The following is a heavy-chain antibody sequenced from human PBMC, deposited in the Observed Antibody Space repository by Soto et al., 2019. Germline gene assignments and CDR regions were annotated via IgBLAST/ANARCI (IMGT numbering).Heavy chain of an antibody. CDR2: IIPLFGTT. Sequence: VLLVQSGTEVKKPGSSVKVSCKASGDSFNSFGISWVRQAPGQGLEWMGGIIPLFGTTNYAQKLQGRVTITADESTSTAYMELSSMRSGDTAGYFCAIDDDYNELRVDYWGPGNLVPVS. D-gene: IGHD4-4*01. CDR1: GDSFNSFG. CDR3: AIDDDYNELRVDY. V-gene: IGHV1-69*01. J-gene: IGHJ4*02.